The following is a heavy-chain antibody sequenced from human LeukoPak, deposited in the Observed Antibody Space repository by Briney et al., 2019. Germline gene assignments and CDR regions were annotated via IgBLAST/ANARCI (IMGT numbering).Heavy chain of an antibody. CDR3: ARDPRYAYYYGSGSYIGETENAFDI. Sequence: GASVKVSCKASGYTFTGYYMHWVRQAPGQGLEWMGWINPNSGGTNYAQKFQGRVTMTRVTSISIAYMELSRLRSDDTAVYYCARDPRYAYYYGSGSYIGETENAFDIWGQGTMVTVSS. D-gene: IGHD3-10*01. V-gene: IGHV1-2*02. CDR2: INPNSGGT. J-gene: IGHJ3*02. CDR1: GYTFTGYY.